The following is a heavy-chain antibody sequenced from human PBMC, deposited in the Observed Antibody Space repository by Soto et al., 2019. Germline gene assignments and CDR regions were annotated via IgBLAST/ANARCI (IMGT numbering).Heavy chain of an antibody. J-gene: IGHJ4*02. V-gene: IGHV3-23*01. D-gene: IGHD3-16*01. CDR3: AKAGETIVWRTYNF. Sequence: EVQLLESGGDLVQPGGSLRLSCAASGFIFRNYAMIWVRQAPGKGLEWVSGVSGSGGSTFYADSVQGRFTISRDNSKNRLYMDMSSLRVDDTAVYYCAKAGETIVWRTYNFWGKGTLVTVS. CDR2: VSGSGGST. CDR1: GFIFRNYA.